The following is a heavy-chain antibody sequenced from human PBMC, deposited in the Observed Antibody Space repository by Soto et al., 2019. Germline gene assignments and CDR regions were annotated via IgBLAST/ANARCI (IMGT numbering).Heavy chain of an antibody. CDR1: GGTFSSYA. Sequence: ASVKVSCKASGGTFSSYAISWVRQAPGQGLEWMGGIIPIFGTANYAQKFQGRVTITADKSTSTAYMELSSLRSEDTAVYYCAREKGVRQQLGRYYYGMDGWGQGTTVTVYS. J-gene: IGHJ6*02. V-gene: IGHV1-69*06. D-gene: IGHD6-13*01. CDR3: AREKGVRQQLGRYYYGMDG. CDR2: IIPIFGTA.